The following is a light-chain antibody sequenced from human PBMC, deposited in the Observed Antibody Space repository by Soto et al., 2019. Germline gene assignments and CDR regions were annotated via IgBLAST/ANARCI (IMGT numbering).Light chain of an antibody. CDR1: SSDIGGYNY. CDR3: SSYTTSSTSV. J-gene: IGLJ2*01. V-gene: IGLV2-14*01. Sequence: QSALTQPASVSGSPGQSITISCTGTSSDIGGYNYVPWYQQHPGKAPKLMIFDVSNRPSGVSNRFSGSKSGNTASLTISGLQAEDEADYYCSSYTTSSTSVFGGGTKVTVL. CDR2: DVS.